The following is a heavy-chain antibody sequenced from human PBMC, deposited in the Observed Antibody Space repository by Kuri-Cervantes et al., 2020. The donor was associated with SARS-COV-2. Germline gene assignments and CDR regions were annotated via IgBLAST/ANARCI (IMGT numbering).Heavy chain of an antibody. J-gene: IGHJ4*02. CDR1: GFTFSSYS. CDR2: INSDGSST. Sequence: GESLKISCAASGFTFSSYSMNWVRQAPGKGLEWVSRINSDGSSTSYADSVKGRFTISRDNAKNTLYLQMNSLRAEDTAVYYCAKEDYDILTGSFDYWGQGTLVTVSS. CDR3: AKEDYDILTGSFDY. D-gene: IGHD3-9*01. V-gene: IGHV3-74*01.